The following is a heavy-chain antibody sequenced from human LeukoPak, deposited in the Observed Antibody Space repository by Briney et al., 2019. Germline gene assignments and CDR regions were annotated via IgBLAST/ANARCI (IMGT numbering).Heavy chain of an antibody. CDR2: IKQDGSEK. D-gene: IGHD2-2*01. V-gene: IGHV3-7*01. CDR3: AGSTSPRVGYYNGLDV. CDR1: GFTFSSYW. J-gene: IGHJ6*02. Sequence: GGSLRLSCAASGFTFSSYWVSWVRQAPGKGPEWVANIKQDGSEKHCVDSVKGRFTISRDNAKNSLFLQMNSLRAEDTAVYYCAGSTSPRVGYYNGLDVWGQGTTVTVSS.